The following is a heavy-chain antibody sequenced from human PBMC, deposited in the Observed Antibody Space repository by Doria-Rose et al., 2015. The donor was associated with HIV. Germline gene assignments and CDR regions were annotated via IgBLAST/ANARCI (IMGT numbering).Heavy chain of an antibody. V-gene: IGHV2-26*01. CDR3: ARIKSSRWYHKYYFDF. CDR2: IFSDDER. Sequence: QDSGPVLVKPTETLMLTCTVSGVSLSSPGMGVSWIRQPPGKALEWLANIFSDDERSYKTSLKSRLTISRGTSKSQVVLTMTGMDPVDTATYYCARIKSSRWYHKYYFDFWGQGTLVIVSA. J-gene: IGHJ4*02. CDR1: GVSLSSPGMG. D-gene: IGHD6-13*01.